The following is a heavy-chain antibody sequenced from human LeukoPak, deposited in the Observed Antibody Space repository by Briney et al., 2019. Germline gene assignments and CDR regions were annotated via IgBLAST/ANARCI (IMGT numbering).Heavy chain of an antibody. CDR2: IYYSGST. CDR3: ARDRPGGHYYGSGNFDY. J-gene: IGHJ4*02. CDR1: GGSINNSY. Sequence: SETLSLTCTVSGGSINNSYWTWIRQPPGKGLEWIGHIYYSGSTNYSPSLKSRVTISVDTSKNQFSLKLSSVTAADTAVYYCARDRPGGHYYGSGNFDYWGQGTLVTVSS. D-gene: IGHD3-10*01. V-gene: IGHV4-59*12.